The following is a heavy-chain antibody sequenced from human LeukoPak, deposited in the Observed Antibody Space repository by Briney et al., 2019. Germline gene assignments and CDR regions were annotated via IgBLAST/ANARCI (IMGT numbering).Heavy chain of an antibody. V-gene: IGHV3-33*06. CDR3: GKGLLLPFFGGYFDY. Sequence: GRSLRLSCAASGFTFSSYGMHWVRQAPGKGLEWVAVIRYDASNKHYEDSVKGRFTISRDNSKNKLYLQMNSLRAEDTAVYYWGKGLLLPFFGGYFDYWGQGTLVTVSS. CDR1: GFTFSSYG. J-gene: IGHJ4*02. D-gene: IGHD3-16*01. CDR2: IRYDASNK.